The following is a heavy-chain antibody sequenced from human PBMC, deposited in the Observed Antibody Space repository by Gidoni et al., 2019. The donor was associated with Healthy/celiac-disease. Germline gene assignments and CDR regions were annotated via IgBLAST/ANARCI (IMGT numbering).Heavy chain of an antibody. CDR1: GGSISSSSYY. D-gene: IGHD6-13*01. V-gene: IGHV4-39*01. J-gene: IGHJ4*02. Sequence: QLQLQESGPGLVKPSETLSLTCTVSGGSISSSSYYWGWIRQPPGKGLEWIGSIYYSGSTYSNPSLKSRVTISVDTSKNQFSLKLSSVTAADTAVYYCARLFRSAGLFDYWGQGTLVTVSS. CDR3: ARLFRSAGLFDY. CDR2: IYYSGST.